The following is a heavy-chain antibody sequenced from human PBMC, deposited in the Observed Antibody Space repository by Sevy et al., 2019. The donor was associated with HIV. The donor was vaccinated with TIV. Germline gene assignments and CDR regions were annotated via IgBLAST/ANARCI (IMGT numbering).Heavy chain of an antibody. CDR2: IYYSGST. CDR3: ARTDKVKSVVAATQQYYYYYYYMDV. D-gene: IGHD2-15*01. CDR1: GGSISSYY. V-gene: IGHV4-59*01. Sequence: SETLSITCTVSGGSISSYYWSWIRQPPGKGLEWIGYIYYSGSTNYNPSLKSRVTISVDTSKNQFSLKLSSVTAADTAVYYCARTDKVKSVVAATQQYYYYYYYMDVWGKGTTVTVSS. J-gene: IGHJ6*03.